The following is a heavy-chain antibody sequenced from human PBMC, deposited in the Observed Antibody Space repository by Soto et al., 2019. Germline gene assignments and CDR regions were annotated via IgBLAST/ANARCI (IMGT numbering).Heavy chain of an antibody. Sequence: ASVKVSCKASGYTFTGYYMHWVRQAPGQGLEWMGWINPNSGGTNYAQKFQGWVTMTRDTSISTAYMELSRLRSDDTAVYYCARGTHIVVVPAAIPIDYWGQGTLVTAPQ. CDR2: INPNSGGT. V-gene: IGHV1-2*04. CDR1: GYTFTGYY. J-gene: IGHJ4*02. D-gene: IGHD2-2*02. CDR3: ARGTHIVVVPAAIPIDY.